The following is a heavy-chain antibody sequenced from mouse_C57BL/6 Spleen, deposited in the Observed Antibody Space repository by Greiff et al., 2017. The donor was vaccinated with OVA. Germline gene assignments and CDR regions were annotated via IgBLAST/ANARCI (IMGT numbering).Heavy chain of an antibody. Sequence: EVMLVEPGGGLVKPGGSLKLSCAASGFTFSDYGMHWVRQAPEKGLEWVAYISSGSSTIYYADTVKGRFTISRDNAKNTLFLQMTSLRSEDTAMYYCARHSNSYYYAMDYWGQGTSVTVSS. D-gene: IGHD2-5*01. CDR2: ISSGSSTI. CDR3: ARHSNSYYYAMDY. CDR1: GFTFSDYG. J-gene: IGHJ4*01. V-gene: IGHV5-17*01.